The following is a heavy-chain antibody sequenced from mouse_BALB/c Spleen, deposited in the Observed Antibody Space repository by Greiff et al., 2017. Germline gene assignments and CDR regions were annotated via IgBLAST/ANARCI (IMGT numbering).Heavy chain of an antibody. Sequence: DVMLVESGGDLVKPGGSLKLSCAASGFTFSSYGMSWVRQTPDKRLEWVATISSGGSYTYYPDSVKGRFTISRDNAKNTLYLQMSSLKSEDTAMYYCARHSPITTVVPYYFDYWGQGTTLTVSS. CDR3: ARHSPITTVVPYYFDY. V-gene: IGHV5-6*02. D-gene: IGHD1-1*01. CDR2: ISSGGSYT. J-gene: IGHJ2*01. CDR1: GFTFSSYG.